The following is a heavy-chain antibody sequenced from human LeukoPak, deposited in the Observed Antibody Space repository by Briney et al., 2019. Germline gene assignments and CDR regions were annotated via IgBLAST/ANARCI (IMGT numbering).Heavy chain of an antibody. CDR1: GFTFSSFA. Sequence: SGGSLRLSCAASGFTFSSFAMHWVRQAPGKGLEWVSSISGSGGSTYYADSVKGRFTISRDNSKNTLYLQVNILRAEDTALYYCAKTSPHETTVGPYWFFDLWGRGTLVTVSS. J-gene: IGHJ2*01. D-gene: IGHD4-23*01. V-gene: IGHV3-23*01. CDR2: ISGSGGST. CDR3: AKTSPHETTVGPYWFFDL.